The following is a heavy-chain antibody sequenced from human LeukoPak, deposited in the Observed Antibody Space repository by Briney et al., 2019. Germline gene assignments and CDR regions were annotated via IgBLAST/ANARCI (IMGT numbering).Heavy chain of an antibody. J-gene: IGHJ4*02. Sequence: GGSLRLSRAASGFSFSSYGMHWVRQAPGRGLGWVAVLSYEGSNKYYADSVRGRFTISRDNSKNTLYLQMNSLRAEDTAVYYCAKELEGYIYGPVDYWGQGTLVTVSS. V-gene: IGHV3-30*18. CDR1: GFSFSSYG. CDR3: AKELEGYIYGPVDY. D-gene: IGHD5-18*01. CDR2: LSYEGSNK.